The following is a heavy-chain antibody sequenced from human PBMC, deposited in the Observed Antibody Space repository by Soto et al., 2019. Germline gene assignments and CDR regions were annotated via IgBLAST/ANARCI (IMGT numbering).Heavy chain of an antibody. CDR1: GGTFSSYA. V-gene: IGHV1-69*12. CDR3: ARQIVGNRYYYDSSGYPFDY. D-gene: IGHD3-22*01. Sequence: QVQLVQSGAEVKKPGSSVKVSCKASGGTFSSYAISWVRQAPGQGLEWMGGIIPIFGTANYAQKFQGRVTITADESTSTAYMELSSLRSEDTAVYYCARQIVGNRYYYDSSGYPFDYWGQGTLVTVSS. J-gene: IGHJ4*02. CDR2: IIPIFGTA.